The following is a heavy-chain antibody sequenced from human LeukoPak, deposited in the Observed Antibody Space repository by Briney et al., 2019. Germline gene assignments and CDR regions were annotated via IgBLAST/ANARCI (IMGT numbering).Heavy chain of an antibody. CDR3: ARDSGSCSSTSCSHLFDY. V-gene: IGHV1-69*13. CDR1: GGTFTSYA. D-gene: IGHD2-2*01. J-gene: IGHJ4*02. CDR2: INPILGTA. Sequence: SVKVSCKASGGTFTSYAISWVRQAPGQGLEWMGGINPILGTANYAQKFQGRVTITADESTSTAYMELSSLRSEDTAVYYCARDSGSCSSTSCSHLFDYWGQGTLVTVSS.